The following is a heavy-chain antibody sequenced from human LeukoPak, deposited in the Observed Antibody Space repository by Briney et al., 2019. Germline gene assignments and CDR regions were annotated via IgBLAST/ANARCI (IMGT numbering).Heavy chain of an antibody. V-gene: IGHV4-4*07. CDR1: GGSISSYY. J-gene: IGHJ5*02. CDR3: AARLTAAGSFDP. CDR2: IYTSGST. Sequence: PSETLSLTCTVSGGSISSYYWSRIRQPAGKGLEWIGRIYTSGSTNYNPSLKSRVTMSVDTSKNQFSLKLTSVTAADTAVYYCAARLTAAGSFDPWGQGTLVTVSS. D-gene: IGHD6-13*01.